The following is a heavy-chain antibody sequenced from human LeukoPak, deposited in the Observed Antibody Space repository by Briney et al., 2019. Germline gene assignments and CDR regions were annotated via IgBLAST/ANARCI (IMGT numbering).Heavy chain of an antibody. CDR1: GRSFSGYY. J-gene: IGHJ4*02. V-gene: IGHV4-34*01. CDR3: ARVRKWELLDY. CDR2: INHSGST. D-gene: IGHD1-26*01. Sequence: KPSETLSLTCAVYGRSFSGYYWSWIRQPPGKGLEWIGEINHSGSTNYNPSLKSRVTTSVDTSKNQFSLKLSSVTAADTAVYYCARVRKWELLDYWGQGTLVTVSS.